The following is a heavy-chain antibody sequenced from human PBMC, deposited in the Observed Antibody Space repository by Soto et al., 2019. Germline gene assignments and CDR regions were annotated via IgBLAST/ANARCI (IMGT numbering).Heavy chain of an antibody. J-gene: IGHJ4*02. CDR3: AKVNPEYYYGSAIDY. Sequence: PVGSLRLSCAASGFTFSSYGMHWVRQAPGKGLEWVAVISYDGSNKYYADSVKGRFTISRDNSKNTLYLQMNSLRAEDTAVYYCAKVNPEYYYGSAIDYWGRGTLVTVLL. D-gene: IGHD3-10*01. V-gene: IGHV3-30*18. CDR1: GFTFSSYG. CDR2: ISYDGSNK.